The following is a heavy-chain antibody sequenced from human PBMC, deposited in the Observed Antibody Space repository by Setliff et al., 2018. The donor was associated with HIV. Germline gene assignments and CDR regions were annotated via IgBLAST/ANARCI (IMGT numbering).Heavy chain of an antibody. CDR1: GYTFTTYS. J-gene: IGHJ4*01. V-gene: IGHV1-3*01. Sequence: ASVKVSCKAFGYTFTTYSLHWVRQAPGQSLEWMGWINVGKGDTKYSQEFQGRISITTDTSASTGHVELSSLRSDDTAVYFCARGALLAVFDFDHWGHGTLVTVSS. CDR3: ARGALLAVFDFDH. D-gene: IGHD3-10*01. CDR2: INVGKGDT.